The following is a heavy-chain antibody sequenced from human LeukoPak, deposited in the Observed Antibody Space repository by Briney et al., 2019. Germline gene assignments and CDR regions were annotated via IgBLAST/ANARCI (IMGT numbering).Heavy chain of an antibody. V-gene: IGHV4-59*01. D-gene: IGHD6-19*01. J-gene: IGHJ4*02. CDR1: GGSISSYY. CDR3: SRGRVAGNY. Sequence: SETLSLTCTVSGGSISSYYWSWIRQPPGKGLEWIGSVYYSGSTNYNPSLKSRVTISVDTSKNQFSLRLSSVTAADTAIYYCSRGRVAGNYWGQGTLVTVSS. CDR2: VYYSGST.